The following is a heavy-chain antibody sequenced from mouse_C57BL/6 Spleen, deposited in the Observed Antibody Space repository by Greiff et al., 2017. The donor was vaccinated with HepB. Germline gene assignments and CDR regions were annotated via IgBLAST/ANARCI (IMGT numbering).Heavy chain of an antibody. CDR3: ARDGDTGFAY. Sequence: EVKLMESGGGLVKPGGSLKLSCAASGFTFSDYGMHWVRQAPEKGLEWVAYISSGSSTIYYADTVKGRFTISRDNAKNTLFLQMTSLRSEDTAMYYCARDGDTGFAYWGQGTLVTVSA. J-gene: IGHJ3*01. CDR1: GFTFSDYG. D-gene: IGHD2-3*01. CDR2: ISSGSSTI. V-gene: IGHV5-17*01.